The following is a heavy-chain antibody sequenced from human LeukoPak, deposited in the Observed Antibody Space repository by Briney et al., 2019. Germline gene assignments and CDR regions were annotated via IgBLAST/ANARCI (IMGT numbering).Heavy chain of an antibody. J-gene: IGHJ3*02. CDR3: ARVHTMVRGVNSAFDI. D-gene: IGHD3-10*01. CDR1: GYTFTGYY. CDR2: INPNSGGT. V-gene: IGHV1-2*02. Sequence: GASVKVSCKASGYTFTGYYMHWVRQVPGQGLEWMGWINPNSGGTNYAQRFQGRVTMTRDTSISTAYMELSRLRSDDTAVYYCARVHTMVRGVNSAFDIWGQGTMVTVSS.